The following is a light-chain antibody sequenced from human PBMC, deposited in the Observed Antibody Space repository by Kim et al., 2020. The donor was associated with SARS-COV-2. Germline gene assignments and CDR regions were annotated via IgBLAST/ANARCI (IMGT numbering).Light chain of an antibody. J-gene: IGKJ5*01. V-gene: IGKV3-15*01. CDR3: RQYHSWPPIT. Sequence: APRLLIYAASARASVIPNRFFGSGSGTEFTLIIGRLRSEDFALFYCRQYHSWPPITFGQGTRLEIK. CDR2: AAS.